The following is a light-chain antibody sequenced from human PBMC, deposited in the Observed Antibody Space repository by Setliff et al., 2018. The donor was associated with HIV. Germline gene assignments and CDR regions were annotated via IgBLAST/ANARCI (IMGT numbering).Light chain of an antibody. CDR2: DDT. V-gene: IGLV3-21*03. J-gene: IGLJ3*02. CDR3: QVYDGRSDHWV. Sequence: SYELTQSPSVSVAPGKTARITCGETNIGTKTVHWYQQKAGQAPVLVVFDDTDRPSGIPERFSGSNSGNTATLTISGVEAADEADYYCQVYDGRSDHWVFGGGTQLTVL. CDR1: NIGTKT.